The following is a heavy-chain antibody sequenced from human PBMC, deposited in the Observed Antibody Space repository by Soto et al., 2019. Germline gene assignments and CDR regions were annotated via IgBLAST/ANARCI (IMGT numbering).Heavy chain of an antibody. CDR2: ISYDGSNK. V-gene: IGHV3-30*18. CDR1: GFTFSSYG. CDR3: AKDSFHIVGAPHFDY. D-gene: IGHD1-26*01. J-gene: IGHJ4*02. Sequence: GSLRLSCAASGFTFSSYGMHLGLQAPGKVLEWVAVISYDGSNKYYADSVKGRFTISRDNSKNTLYLQMNSLRAEDTAVYYCAKDSFHIVGAPHFDYWGQGTLVTVSS.